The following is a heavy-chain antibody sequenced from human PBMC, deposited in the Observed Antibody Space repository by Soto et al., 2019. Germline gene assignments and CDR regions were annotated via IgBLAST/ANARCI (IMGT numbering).Heavy chain of an antibody. Sequence: GGSLRLSCAGSGSTFTYFTMTWVRQAPGKGLEWVSAISGDGLSTYYAGSVKGRFTISRDNSKTTLYLQMNSLRAEDTAVYYCARRPDAFDIWGRGTMVTVSS. J-gene: IGHJ3*02. CDR1: GSTFTYFT. CDR2: ISGDGLST. V-gene: IGHV3-23*01. CDR3: ARRPDAFDI.